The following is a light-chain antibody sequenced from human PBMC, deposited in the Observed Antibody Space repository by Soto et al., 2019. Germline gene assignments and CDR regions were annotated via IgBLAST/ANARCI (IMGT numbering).Light chain of an antibody. CDR3: HQYGKRRAT. J-gene: IGKJ2*01. Sequence: DIQMTQSPSSLSASVGDRVTITCQASQDISYYLNWYQQKPGKAPKVLIYDASNLERGVPSRFSGSGSGTDFSLTINNLQPADIATYYCHQYGKRRATFGPGTKLEIK. V-gene: IGKV1-33*01. CDR2: DAS. CDR1: QDISYY.